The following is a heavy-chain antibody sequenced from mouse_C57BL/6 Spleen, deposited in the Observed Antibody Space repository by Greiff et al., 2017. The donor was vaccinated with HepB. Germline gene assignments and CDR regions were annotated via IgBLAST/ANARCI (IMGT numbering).Heavy chain of an antibody. CDR1: GYTFTDYE. CDR2: IDPETGGT. CDR3: TGSRDGYFDV. J-gene: IGHJ1*03. V-gene: IGHV1-15*01. Sequence: VQLQQSGAELVRPGASVTLSCKASGYTFTDYEMHWVKQTPVHGLEWIGAIDPETGGTAYNQKFKGKAILTADKSSSTAYMKLRSLTSEDSAVYYCTGSRDGYFDVWGTGTTVTVSS.